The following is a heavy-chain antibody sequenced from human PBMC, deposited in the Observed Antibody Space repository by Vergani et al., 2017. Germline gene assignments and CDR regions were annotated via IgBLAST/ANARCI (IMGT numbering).Heavy chain of an antibody. CDR3: ASDTHSGQRADR. J-gene: IGHJ5*02. Sequence: QVQLQESGPRLVQPSETLSLTCSVSSGSISNSGYYWSWIRQPPGKGLEFIGYIYYTGKTYYNPSLKSRLSVSVDKSKNQFSLTLTSVTAADTAVYYCASDTHSGQRADRWGQGILVTVTS. CDR1: SGSISNSGYY. CDR2: IYYTGKT. V-gene: IGHV4-31*09. D-gene: IGHD6-19*01.